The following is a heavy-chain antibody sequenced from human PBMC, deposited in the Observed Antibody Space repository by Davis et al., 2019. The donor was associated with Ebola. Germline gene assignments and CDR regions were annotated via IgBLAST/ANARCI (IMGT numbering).Heavy chain of an antibody. V-gene: IGHV3-21*01. J-gene: IGHJ4*02. Sequence: GGSLRLSCAASGFTFSSYAMSWVRQAPGKGLEWVSSISSSSSYIYYADSVKGRFTISRDNAKNSLYLQMNSLRAEDTAVYYCARGDHIVVVPAAMPVSLFDYWGQGTLVTVSS. CDR1: GFTFSSYA. D-gene: IGHD2-2*01. CDR3: ARGDHIVVVPAAMPVSLFDY. CDR2: ISSSSSYI.